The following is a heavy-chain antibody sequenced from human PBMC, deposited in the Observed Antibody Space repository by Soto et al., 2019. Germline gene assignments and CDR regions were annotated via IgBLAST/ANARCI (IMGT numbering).Heavy chain of an antibody. CDR1: GFTFSDYY. V-gene: IGHV3-11*06. CDR3: ATRRGYTALRV. Sequence: GGSLRLSCAGSGFTFSDYYLPCIRQAPWKGLEWVAYISSSGTYTNYADSVKGRFTISRDTAKNSMYLQMNSLRAEDTAVYYCATRRGYTALRVWGQGTTVTVS. D-gene: IGHD5-18*01. J-gene: IGHJ6*02. CDR2: ISSSGTYT.